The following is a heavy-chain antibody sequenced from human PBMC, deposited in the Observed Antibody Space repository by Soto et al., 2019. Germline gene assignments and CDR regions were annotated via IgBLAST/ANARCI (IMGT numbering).Heavy chain of an antibody. CDR1: GITFGGYA. V-gene: IGHV3-23*01. J-gene: IGHJ4*02. CDR3: AKEQDSSWSTIDY. D-gene: IGHD6-13*01. CDR2: LSGTGAST. Sequence: EVQLLESGGGLVQPGGSLGLSCAASGITFGGYAMGWFGQAPGRGREWVSSLSGTGASTYNADSVKGRFTISRDNSKNTLYLQMNSLRAEDTAIYYCAKEQDSSWSTIDYWGQGTLVTVSS.